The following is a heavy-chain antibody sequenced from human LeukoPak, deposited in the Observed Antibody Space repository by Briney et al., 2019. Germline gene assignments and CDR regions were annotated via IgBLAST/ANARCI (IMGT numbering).Heavy chain of an antibody. V-gene: IGHV3-21*01. J-gene: IGHJ4*02. CDR1: GFTFSSYS. CDR3: ARDGGYSSSSDY. CDR2: ISSSSSYI. Sequence: PGGSLRLSCAASGFTFSSYSMNWVRQAPGKGLEWVSSISSSSSYIYYEDSVKGRFTISRDNAKNSLYLQMNSLRAEDTAVYYCARDGGYSSSSDYWGQGTLVTVSS. D-gene: IGHD6-6*01.